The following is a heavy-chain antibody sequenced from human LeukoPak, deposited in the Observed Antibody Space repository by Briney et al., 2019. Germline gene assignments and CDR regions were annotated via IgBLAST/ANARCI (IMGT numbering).Heavy chain of an antibody. J-gene: IGHJ3*02. CDR2: ISSNGGST. CDR3: ARQDNDAVDI. V-gene: IGHV3-64*01. Sequence: GGSLRLSCAASGFTFSSYAMHWVRQAPGKGLEYVSSISSNGGSTYYAKSVKGRFTISRDNSKNMLYLQMGSLRAEDMAVYYCARQDNDAVDIWGQGTMVTVSS. CDR1: GFTFSSYA.